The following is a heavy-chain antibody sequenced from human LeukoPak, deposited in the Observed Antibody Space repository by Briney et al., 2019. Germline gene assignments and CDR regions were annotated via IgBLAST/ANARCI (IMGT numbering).Heavy chain of an antibody. CDR1: GGSISSYY. J-gene: IGHJ3*02. V-gene: IGHV4-59*08. CDR2: IYDSGST. CDR3: ARHLPYYYDSSGYTRTSAFDI. Sequence: SETLSLTCTVSGGSISSYYWSWLRQPPGKGLEWIGYIYDSGSTNYNPSLKSRVTISVDTSKNQFSLKLSSVTAADTAVYYCARHLPYYYDSSGYTRTSAFDIWGQGTMVTVSS. D-gene: IGHD3-22*01.